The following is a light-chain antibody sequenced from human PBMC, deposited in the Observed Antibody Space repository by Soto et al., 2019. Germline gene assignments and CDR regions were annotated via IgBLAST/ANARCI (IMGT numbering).Light chain of an antibody. CDR1: QSVSNA. Sequence: ILMTQSPATLSVSPGERDTLSCRASQSVSNALAWYQQKPGQAPRLLIYDASTRATGIPARFSGSGSGTEFTLTISGLQSEDFAVYYCQQYNYWPPWTFGQGTKVEIK. CDR3: QQYNYWPPWT. J-gene: IGKJ1*01. CDR2: DAS. V-gene: IGKV3-15*01.